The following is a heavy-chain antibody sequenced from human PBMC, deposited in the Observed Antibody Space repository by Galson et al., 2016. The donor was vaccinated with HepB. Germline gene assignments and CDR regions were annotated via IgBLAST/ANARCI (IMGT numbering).Heavy chain of an antibody. CDR2: ISVYNGYT. J-gene: IGHJ6*02. CDR3: ARHQPNYYYGMDV. Sequence: SVKVSCKASGYTFTNYGISWVRQAPGQGLEWMGSISVYNGYTNYAQKVQGRVTMTTDTSTSTAYMELRSLRSDDTAVYYCARHQPNYYYGMDVWGRGTTVTVSS. CDR1: GYTFTNYG. V-gene: IGHV1-18*01.